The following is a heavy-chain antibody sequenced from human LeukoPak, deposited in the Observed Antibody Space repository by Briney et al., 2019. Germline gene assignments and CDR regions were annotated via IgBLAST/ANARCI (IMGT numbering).Heavy chain of an antibody. CDR3: AREDTDGGWFDP. D-gene: IGHD3-16*01. V-gene: IGHV1-69*11. Sequence: SVKVSCKASGGTFSSYAISWVRQAPGQGLEWMGRIIPILGTANYAQKFQGRVTITTDESTSTAYMELSSLRSEDTAVYYCAREDTDGGWFDPWGQGTLVTVSS. CDR2: IIPILGTA. CDR1: GGTFSSYA. J-gene: IGHJ5*02.